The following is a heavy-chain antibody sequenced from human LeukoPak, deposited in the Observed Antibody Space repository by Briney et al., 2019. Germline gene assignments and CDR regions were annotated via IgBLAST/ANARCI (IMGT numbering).Heavy chain of an antibody. CDR2: IYYSGST. D-gene: IGHD2/OR15-2a*01. Sequence: SETLSLTCTVSGVSISSSYSYWGWIRQPPGKGLEWIGNIYYSGSTYYSPSLTSRVTVSVDTSENQFSLKLSSVTAADTAVYYCARAHSIASYYYGVDVWGQGTTVTVSS. CDR3: ARAHSIASYYYGVDV. V-gene: IGHV4-39*07. CDR1: GVSISSSYSY. J-gene: IGHJ6*02.